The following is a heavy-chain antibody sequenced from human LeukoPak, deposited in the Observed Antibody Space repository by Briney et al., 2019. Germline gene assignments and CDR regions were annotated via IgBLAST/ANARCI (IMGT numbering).Heavy chain of an antibody. CDR2: IYFSGTT. Sequence: PSETLSLTCSVSGGSISSAYYWGWIRQSPGKGLEWIGSIYFSGTTYFSPSLKSRVTISLDTSKNQFSLSLNSVTAADTAVYYCAGLYYAGSGTNDYWGQGTMVTVSS. J-gene: IGHJ3*01. CDR3: AGLYYAGSGTNDY. D-gene: IGHD3-10*01. CDR1: GGSISSAYY. V-gene: IGHV4-38-2*02.